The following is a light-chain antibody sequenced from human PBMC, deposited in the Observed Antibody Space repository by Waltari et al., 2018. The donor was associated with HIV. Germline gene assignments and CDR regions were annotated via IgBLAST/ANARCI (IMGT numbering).Light chain of an antibody. CDR1: ALTKQY. CDR2: KDT. CDR3: QSADNTGNYV. V-gene: IGLV3-25*03. Sequence: SFELTQPPSVSVSPGQTARITCSADALTKQYAYWYQQKPGQAPGLVIFKDTERPSGIPERFSGSSSGTTVTLTISGVQAEDEADYYCQSADNTGNYVFGTGTKVTV. J-gene: IGLJ1*01.